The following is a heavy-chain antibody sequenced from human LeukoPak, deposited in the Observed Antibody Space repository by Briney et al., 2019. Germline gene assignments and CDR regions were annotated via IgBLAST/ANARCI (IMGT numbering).Heavy chain of an antibody. J-gene: IGHJ1*01. Sequence: PSGTLSLTCAVSSGSITSRNWWSWVRQPPGKGLEWIGEIYHSGTTNYNPSLKSRVTISVDKSKNQFSLKLSSVTAADTAVYYCARSITSSWYRDFQHWGQGTLVTVSS. V-gene: IGHV4-4*02. CDR3: ARSITSSWYRDFQH. D-gene: IGHD6-13*01. CDR1: SGSITSRNW. CDR2: IYHSGTT.